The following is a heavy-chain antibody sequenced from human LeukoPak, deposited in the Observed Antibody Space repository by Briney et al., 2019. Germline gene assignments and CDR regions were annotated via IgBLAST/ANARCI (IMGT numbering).Heavy chain of an antibody. CDR1: GYTFTGYY. D-gene: IGHD3-22*01. Sequence: GASVKVSCKASGYTFTGYYMHWVRQAPGQGLEWMGWINPNSGGTNYAQKFQGRVTMTRDTSISTAYMELSRLRSDDTAVYYCARLAHYYDSSGYTKTNNWFDPWGQGTLVTVSS. CDR2: INPNSGGT. V-gene: IGHV1-2*02. J-gene: IGHJ5*02. CDR3: ARLAHYYDSSGYTKTNNWFDP.